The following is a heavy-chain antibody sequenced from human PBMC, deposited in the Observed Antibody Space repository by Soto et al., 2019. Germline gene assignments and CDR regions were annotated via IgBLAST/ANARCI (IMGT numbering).Heavy chain of an antibody. CDR3: ASNSGYENYYYYYMDV. J-gene: IGHJ6*03. CDR2: MNPNSGNT. D-gene: IGHD5-12*01. V-gene: IGHV1-8*01. Sequence: ASVKVSCKGSGYTFTSYDINWVRQATGQGLEWMGWMNPNSGNTGYAQKFQGRVTMTRNTSISTAYMELSSLRSEDTAVYYCASNSGYENYYYYYMDVWGKGTTVTVSS. CDR1: GYTFTSYD.